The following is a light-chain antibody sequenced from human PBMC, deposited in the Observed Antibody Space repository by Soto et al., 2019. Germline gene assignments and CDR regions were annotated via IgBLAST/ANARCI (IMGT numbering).Light chain of an antibody. CDR3: QQFISYPHT. CDR2: DAS. J-gene: IGKJ2*01. CDR1: QGITTA. Sequence: IQLTQSPSSLSASVGDRVTITCRASQGITTALAWYQQTPGKPPKVLIYDASSLESGVPSRFSGSGSGTDFTLTISSLQPEDFATYFCQQFISYPHTFGQGTKLEIK. V-gene: IGKV1-13*02.